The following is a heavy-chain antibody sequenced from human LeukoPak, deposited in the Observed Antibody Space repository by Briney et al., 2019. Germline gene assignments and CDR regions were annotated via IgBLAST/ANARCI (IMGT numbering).Heavy chain of an antibody. J-gene: IGHJ5*02. CDR3: ARVAAPVVTTALFDP. CDR2: INTNTGNP. Sequence: EASVKVSCKASGYTFTSYAMNWVRQAPGQGLEWMGWINTNTGNPTYAQGFTGRFVFSLDTSVSTAYLQISSLKAEDTAVYYCARVAAPVVTTALFDPWGQGTLVTVSS. D-gene: IGHD4-17*01. V-gene: IGHV7-4-1*02. CDR1: GYTFTSYA.